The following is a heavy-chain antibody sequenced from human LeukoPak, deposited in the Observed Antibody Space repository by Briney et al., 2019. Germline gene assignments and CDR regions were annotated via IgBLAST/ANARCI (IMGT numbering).Heavy chain of an antibody. CDR3: ARGYCSGGSCYSYYYYNYMDV. J-gene: IGHJ6*03. Sequence: SETLSLTCTVSGGSISSYYWSWIRQPAGKGLEWIGYIYYSGSTNYNPSLKSRVTISVDTSKNQFSLKLSSVTAADTAVYYCARGYCSGGSCYSYYYYNYMDVWGKGTTVTVSS. V-gene: IGHV4-59*12. D-gene: IGHD2-15*01. CDR1: GGSISSYY. CDR2: IYYSGST.